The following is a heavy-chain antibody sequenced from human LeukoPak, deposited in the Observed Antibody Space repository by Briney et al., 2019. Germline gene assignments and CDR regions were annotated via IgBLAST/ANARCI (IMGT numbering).Heavy chain of an antibody. V-gene: IGHV3-30*04. CDR2: ISYDGSNK. J-gene: IGHJ3*01. CDR3: GRDTSYYYDSSGYIL. D-gene: IGHD3-22*01. CDR1: GFTFSSYA. Sequence: GGSLRLSCAASGFTFSSYAMHWVRQAPGKGLEWVAVISYDGSNKYYADSVKGRFTISRDNSKNTLYLQMNSLRAEDTAVYYCGRDTSYYYDSSGYILWGQGTMVTVSS.